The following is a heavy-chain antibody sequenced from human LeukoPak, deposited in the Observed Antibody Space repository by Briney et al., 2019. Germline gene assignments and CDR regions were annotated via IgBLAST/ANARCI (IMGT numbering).Heavy chain of an antibody. CDR3: ARELGKYRRILGRDSQWLAVSGFDN. J-gene: IGHJ4*02. D-gene: IGHD6-19*01. V-gene: IGHV4-59*01. CDR1: GGFISSYY. CDR2: IYYSGST. Sequence: SETLSLTCTVSGGFISSYYWSWIRQPPGKGLEWIGYIYYSGSTNYNPSLKSRVTISVDTSKNQFSLKLSSVTAADTAVYYCARELGKYRRILGRDSQWLAVSGFDNWGQGILVTVSS.